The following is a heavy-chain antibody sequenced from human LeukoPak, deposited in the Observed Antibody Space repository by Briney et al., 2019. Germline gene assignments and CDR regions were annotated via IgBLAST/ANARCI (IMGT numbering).Heavy chain of an antibody. V-gene: IGHV1-18*01. CDR3: ARAESMALYFLY. J-gene: IGHJ1*01. Sequence: EASVKVSCKASGYTFTDFGFIWVRQAPGQGLEWMGWVSTYNGDTDYAKKFQDRVTMTTESSTQTTFMELRNLRSDDTAVYYCARAESMALYFLYWGQGTLVSASS. D-gene: IGHD1-14*01. CDR2: VSTYNGDT. CDR1: GYTFTDFG.